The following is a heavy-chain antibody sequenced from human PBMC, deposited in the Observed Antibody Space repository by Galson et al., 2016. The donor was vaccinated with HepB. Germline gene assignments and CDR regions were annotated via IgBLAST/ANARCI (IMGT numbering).Heavy chain of an antibody. Sequence: LSLTCGVSGGSVTSGNWWSWVRQPPGKGLEWIGEIYQSGATHYNPSLKSGVSISMDTSENQLSLRLEFVTAADTAVYYCARHTSVSGTRGFDIWGQGTMVVVSS. J-gene: IGHJ3*02. CDR2: IYQSGAT. CDR1: GGSVTSGNW. D-gene: IGHD1-7*01. V-gene: IGHV4-4*02. CDR3: ARHTSVSGTRGFDI.